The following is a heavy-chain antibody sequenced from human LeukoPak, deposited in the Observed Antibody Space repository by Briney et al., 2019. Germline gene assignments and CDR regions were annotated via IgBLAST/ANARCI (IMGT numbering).Heavy chain of an antibody. V-gene: IGHV3-30*04. D-gene: IGHD6-6*01. CDR3: AKDYSSSSSNGYYYYYYMDV. CDR1: GFTFSSYA. Sequence: GGSLRLSCAASGFTFSSYAMHWVRQAPGKGLEWVAVISYDGSNKYYADSVKGRFTISRDNSKNTLYLQMNSLRAEDTAVYYCAKDYSSSSSNGYYYYYYMDVWGKGTTVTVSS. J-gene: IGHJ6*03. CDR2: ISYDGSNK.